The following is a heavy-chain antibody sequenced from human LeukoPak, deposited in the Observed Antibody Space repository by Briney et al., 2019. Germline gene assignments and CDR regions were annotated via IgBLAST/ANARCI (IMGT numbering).Heavy chain of an antibody. V-gene: IGHV4-59*08. D-gene: IGHD5-12*01. Sequence: PSETLSLTCTVPGGSISSYHWSWIRQPPGKGLEWIGYIFYGGRTNYNPSLKSRVTISVDTSKNQFSLKLSSVTAADTAVYYCARQGGSVLHYSDYWGQGTLVTVSS. CDR2: IFYGGRT. CDR1: GGSISSYH. J-gene: IGHJ4*02. CDR3: ARQGGSVLHYSDY.